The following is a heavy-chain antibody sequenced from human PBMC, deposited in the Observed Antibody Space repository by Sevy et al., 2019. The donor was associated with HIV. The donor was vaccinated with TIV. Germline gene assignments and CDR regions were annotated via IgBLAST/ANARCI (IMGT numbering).Heavy chain of an antibody. V-gene: IGHV3-30*18. CDR1: GFSFTYYG. CDR2: ISHDGINE. D-gene: IGHD1-26*01. Sequence: GGSLRLSCIGSGFSFTYYGIHWVRQSPGKGLDWVALISHDGINEYYAYSVKGRFTISRDNSKNTVYLEMNSLRNEDTAIYFCANAYSGSYSHSYLYDLDVWGQGTTVTVSS. J-gene: IGHJ6*02. CDR3: ANAYSGSYSHSYLYDLDV.